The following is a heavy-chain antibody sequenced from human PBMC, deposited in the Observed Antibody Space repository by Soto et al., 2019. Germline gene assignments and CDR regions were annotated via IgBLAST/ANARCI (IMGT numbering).Heavy chain of an antibody. V-gene: IGHV1-3*01. Sequence: ASVKVSCKASGYTFTSYGISWVRQAPGQGLEWMGWINAGHGNTNYSQKFQGRVTITRDTSASTAYMELSSLRSEDTAVYYCARGWLAYLYFDYWGQGTLVTVSS. CDR2: INAGHGNT. J-gene: IGHJ4*02. CDR3: ARGWLAYLYFDY. CDR1: GYTFTSYG. D-gene: IGHD6-19*01.